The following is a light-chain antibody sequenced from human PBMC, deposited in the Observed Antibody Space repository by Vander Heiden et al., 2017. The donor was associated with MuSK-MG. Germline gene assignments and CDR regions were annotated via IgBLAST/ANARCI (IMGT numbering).Light chain of an antibody. V-gene: IGKV1-39*01. CDR2: GAS. Sequence: IQMTHSRSSLAASVGDRVTMACLTSQSISSYLNWYQQKPGKATKLLIYGASSLQSRVPSGFSGSGSGTDFTLAISRLQPEEFATYYCQQNYSAPLTFGGGTKVEIK. CDR3: QQNYSAPLT. CDR1: QSISSY. J-gene: IGKJ4*01.